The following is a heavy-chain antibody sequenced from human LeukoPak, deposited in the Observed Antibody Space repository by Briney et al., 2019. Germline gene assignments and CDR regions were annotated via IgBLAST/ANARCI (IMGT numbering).Heavy chain of an antibody. D-gene: IGHD3-10*01. Sequence: SVKVSCKASGGTFSSYAISWVRQAPGQGLEWMGRIIPILGIANYAQKFQGRVTITADKSTSTAYMELSSLRSEDTAVYYCARDLSGPYGSGSYYTNNWFDPWGQGTLVTVSS. CDR3: ARDLSGPYGSGSYYTNNWFDP. V-gene: IGHV1-69*04. J-gene: IGHJ5*02. CDR1: GGTFSSYA. CDR2: IIPILGIA.